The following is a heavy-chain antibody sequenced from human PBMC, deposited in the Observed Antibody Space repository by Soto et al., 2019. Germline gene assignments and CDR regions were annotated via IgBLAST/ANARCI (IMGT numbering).Heavy chain of an antibody. J-gene: IGHJ4*02. CDR2: IRSKAYGGTT. D-gene: IGHD4-17*01. CDR3: TRAAVDYGDLYYFDY. V-gene: IGHV3-49*03. CDR1: GFTFGDYA. Sequence: GGSLRLSCTASGFTFGDYAMSWFRQAPGKGLEWVGFIRSKAYGGTTEYAASVKGRFTISRDDSKSIAYLQMNSLKTEDTAVYYCTRAAVDYGDLYYFDYWGQGTLVTVSS.